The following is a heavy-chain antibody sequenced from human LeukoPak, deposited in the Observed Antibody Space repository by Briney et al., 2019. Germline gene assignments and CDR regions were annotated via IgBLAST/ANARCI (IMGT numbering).Heavy chain of an antibody. J-gene: IGHJ4*02. CDR2: IYYSGST. CDR3: ARGHDYGDYDY. D-gene: IGHD4-17*01. CDR1: GGSVSSGSYY. V-gene: IGHV4-61*01. Sequence: SETLSLTCTVSGGSVSSGSYYWSWIRQPPGKGLEWIGYIYYSGSTNYNPSLKSRVTISVDTFKNQYSLKLSSVTAADTAVYYCARGHDYGDYDYWGQGTLVTVSS.